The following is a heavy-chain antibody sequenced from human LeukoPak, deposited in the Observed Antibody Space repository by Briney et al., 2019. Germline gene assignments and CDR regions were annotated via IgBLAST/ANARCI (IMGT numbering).Heavy chain of an antibody. Sequence: SETLSLTCTVSGGSIKTGGYSWTWIRQPAGKGLEWIGRIYISGNTDQNPSLKSRVTVSMDSSKNQFSVRLNSLTAADTAVYYCARHLSGTTMAHYFDHWGQGTVVTVSS. V-gene: IGHV4-61*02. CDR1: GGSIKTGGYS. CDR3: ARHLSGTTMAHYFDH. CDR2: IYISGNT. D-gene: IGHD1-1*01. J-gene: IGHJ4*02.